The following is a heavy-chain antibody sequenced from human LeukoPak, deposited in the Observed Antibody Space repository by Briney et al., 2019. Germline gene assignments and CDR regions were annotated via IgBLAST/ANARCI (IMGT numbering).Heavy chain of an antibody. D-gene: IGHD4-11*01. CDR3: ARDTYSNYRAYYFDY. J-gene: IGHJ4*02. CDR1: GGSFSGYY. CDR2: INHSGST. Sequence: KPSETLSLTCAVYGGSFSGYYWSWIRQPPGKGLEWIGEINHSGSTNYNPSLKSRVTISVDTSKNQLSLKLSSVTAADTAVYYCARDTYSNYRAYYFDYWGQGTLVTVSS. V-gene: IGHV4-34*01.